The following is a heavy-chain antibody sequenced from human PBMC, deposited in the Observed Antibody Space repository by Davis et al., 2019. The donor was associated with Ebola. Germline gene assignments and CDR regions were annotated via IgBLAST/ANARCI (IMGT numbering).Heavy chain of an antibody. CDR3: STELNGDAFDV. D-gene: IGHD1-1*01. J-gene: IGHJ3*01. CDR2: IIPIFGSA. CDR1: GGTFRTYA. Sequence: VKVSCKASGGTFRTYAINWVRQAPGQGLEWMGGIIPIFGSATYAQTFQGRVTFTADESTSTAYMDLVSLRSEDTAVYYCSTELNGDAFDVWGRGTMVTVSS. V-gene: IGHV1-69*01.